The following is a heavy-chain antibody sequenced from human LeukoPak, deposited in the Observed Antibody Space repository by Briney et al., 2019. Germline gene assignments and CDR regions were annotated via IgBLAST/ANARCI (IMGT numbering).Heavy chain of an antibody. CDR1: GLTFDDYG. CDR3: ARNSGANVYTYSFQY. Sequence: GGALRLSCVASGLTFDDYGMSWVRQAPGKGLEWVSGINWNGGTTTYADSVKGRFTISRDNAKNSLYLQMNSLRVEDTAFYYCARNSGANVYTYSFQYWGRGTLVTVSS. V-gene: IGHV3-20*04. J-gene: IGHJ4*02. CDR2: INWNGGTT. D-gene: IGHD1-26*01.